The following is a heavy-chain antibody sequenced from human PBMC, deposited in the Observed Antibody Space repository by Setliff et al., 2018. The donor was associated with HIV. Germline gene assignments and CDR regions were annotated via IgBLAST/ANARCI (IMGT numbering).Heavy chain of an antibody. CDR3: ARMRSCSGGSCLPGALYYYHMDV. J-gene: IGHJ6*03. CDR1: GGTFSSSA. D-gene: IGHD2-15*01. V-gene: IGHV1-18*01. Sequence: ASVKVSCKASGGTFSSSAFTWVRQAPGQGLEWMGWISAYNGNTNYADKLQGRVTLTTDTSTTTVYMELRSLRSDDTAVYYCARMRSCSGGSCLPGALYYYHMDVWGKGTTVTVSS. CDR2: ISAYNGNT.